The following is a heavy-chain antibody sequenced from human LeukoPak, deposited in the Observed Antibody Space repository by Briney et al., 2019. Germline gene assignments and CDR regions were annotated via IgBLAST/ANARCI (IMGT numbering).Heavy chain of an antibody. CDR2: IYSGGST. CDR3: AKRRVAGTSDYYYGMDV. D-gene: IGHD6-19*01. Sequence: PGGSLRLSCAASGFTVSSNYMSWVRQAPGKGLEWVSLIYSGGSTYYADSVKGRFTISRDNSKNTLYLQMNSLRAEDTAVYYCAKRRVAGTSDYYYGMDVWGQGTTVTVSS. V-gene: IGHV3-53*01. CDR1: GFTVSSNY. J-gene: IGHJ6*02.